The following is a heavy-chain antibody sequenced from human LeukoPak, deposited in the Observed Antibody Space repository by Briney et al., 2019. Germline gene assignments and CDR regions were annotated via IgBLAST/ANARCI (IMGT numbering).Heavy chain of an antibody. CDR1: GGSISYYY. V-gene: IGHV4-59*08. Sequence: PSQTLSLTCTVSGGSISYYYWSWIRQPPGKGLEWIGYIYYTGSTNYNPSLKSRVTISVDTSKNQFSLRLTSVTAADTAVYYCARTDFTCNGGSCLYYFDYWGQGTLVTVSS. CDR2: IYYTGST. D-gene: IGHD2-15*01. J-gene: IGHJ4*02. CDR3: ARTDFTCNGGSCLYYFDY.